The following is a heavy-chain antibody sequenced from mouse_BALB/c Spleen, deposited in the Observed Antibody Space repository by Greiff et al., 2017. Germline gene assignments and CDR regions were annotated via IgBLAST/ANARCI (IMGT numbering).Heavy chain of an antibody. V-gene: IGHV14-1*02. CDR1: GFNIKDYY. D-gene: IGHD1-1*01. Sequence: VQLQQSGAELVRPGALVKLSCKASGFNIKDYYMHWVKQRPEQGLEWIGWIDPENGNTIYDPKFQGKASITADTSSNTAYLQLSSLTSEDTAVYYCARGDYYGSSYLFAYWGQGTLVTVSA. CDR2: IDPENGNT. CDR3: ARGDYYGSSYLFAY. J-gene: IGHJ3*01.